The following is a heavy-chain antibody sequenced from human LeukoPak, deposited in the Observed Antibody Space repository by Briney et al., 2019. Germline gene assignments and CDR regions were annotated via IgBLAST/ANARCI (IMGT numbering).Heavy chain of an antibody. J-gene: IGHJ4*02. D-gene: IGHD6-13*01. CDR2: IYYSGNT. CDR1: GGSISSDNYY. Sequence: SQTLSLTCTVSGGSISSDNYYWSWIRQPPGKGLEWIANIYYSGNTNYNPSLESRVTISVDASENQFSLKLNSVTAADTAVYYCARRIHGSSHVDCWGQGTLVTVSS. CDR3: ARRIHGSSHVDC. V-gene: IGHV4-39*01.